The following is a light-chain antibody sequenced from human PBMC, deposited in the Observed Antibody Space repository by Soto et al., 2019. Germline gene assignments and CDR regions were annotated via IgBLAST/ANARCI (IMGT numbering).Light chain of an antibody. J-gene: IGKJ1*01. CDR1: QSVSSSY. CDR2: GAS. CDR3: QQYGSSPWT. V-gene: IGKV3-20*01. Sequence: EIGFTQSPGTLSLSPGERATLSCRASQSVSSSYLAWYQQKPGRAPRLLIYGASSRATGIPDRFSGSGSGTDFTLTISRLEPEDFAVYYCQQYGSSPWTFGQGTKVDI.